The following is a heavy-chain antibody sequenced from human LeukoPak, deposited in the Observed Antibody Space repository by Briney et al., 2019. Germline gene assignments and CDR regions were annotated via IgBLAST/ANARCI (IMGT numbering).Heavy chain of an antibody. D-gene: IGHD4-17*01. CDR3: ITEPHDYGDFTFGY. CDR2: ISSKPDGGTT. V-gene: IGHV3-15*01. J-gene: IGHJ4*02. CDR1: ELAFKNVW. Sequence: GGSLRLSCGASELAFKNVWMSWVRQAPGKGLEWVGRISSKPDGGTTDYAAPVKGRFTISRDDSTNTLSLQMSGLKAEDTALYFCITEPHDYGDFTFGYWGQGTLVTVSS.